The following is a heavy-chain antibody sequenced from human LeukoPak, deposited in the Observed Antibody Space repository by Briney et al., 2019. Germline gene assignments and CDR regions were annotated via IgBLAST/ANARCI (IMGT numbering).Heavy chain of an antibody. J-gene: IGHJ6*02. CDR2: INWNGGST. CDR1: GFTFDDHG. V-gene: IGHV3-20*04. CDR3: ARLQAVAGTWHGMDV. D-gene: IGHD6-19*01. Sequence: PGGSLRLSCAASGFTFDDHGMSWVRQAPGKGLEWVSGINWNGGSTGYADSVKGRFTIPRDNAKNSLYLQMNSLRAEDTAVYYCARLQAVAGTWHGMDVWGQGTTVTVSS.